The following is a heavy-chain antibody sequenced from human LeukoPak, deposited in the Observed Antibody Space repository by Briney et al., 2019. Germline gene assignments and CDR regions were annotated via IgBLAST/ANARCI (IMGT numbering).Heavy chain of an antibody. Sequence: GGSLRLSCAASGFTFINYWMHWVRRAPGEGLVWVSRINSDGTSTTYADSVKGRFTISRDNAKNTLYLQMNSLRADDTAMYYCARDTGYSNFDYWGQGTLVTVSS. D-gene: IGHD4-11*01. V-gene: IGHV3-74*01. CDR1: GFTFINYW. J-gene: IGHJ4*02. CDR2: INSDGTST. CDR3: ARDTGYSNFDY.